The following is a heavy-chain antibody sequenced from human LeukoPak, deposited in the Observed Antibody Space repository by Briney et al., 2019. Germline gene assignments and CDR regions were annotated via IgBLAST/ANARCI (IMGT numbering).Heavy chain of an antibody. Sequence: SETLSLTCTVSGGSISGYYYNWIRQPPGKGLEWIGYIYYSGSTNYNLSLKSRVTISLDTSKNQFSLKLSSVTTADTAVYYCARSVVTLYWYFDLWGRGTLVTVSS. V-gene: IGHV4-59*01. CDR1: GGSISGYY. CDR2: IYYSGST. D-gene: IGHD4-23*01. CDR3: ARSVVTLYWYFDL. J-gene: IGHJ2*01.